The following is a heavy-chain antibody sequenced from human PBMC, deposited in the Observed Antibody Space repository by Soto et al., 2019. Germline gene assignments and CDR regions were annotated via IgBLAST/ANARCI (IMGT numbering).Heavy chain of an antibody. J-gene: IGHJ4*02. V-gene: IGHV3-30-3*01. D-gene: IGHD2-21*02. CDR2: ISYDGSNK. CDR3: ARGLGVTIGIVVVTAIPDIFDY. CDR1: GFTFSSYA. Sequence: QVQLVESGGGVVQPGRSLRLSCAASGFTFSSYAMHWVRQAPGKGLEWVAVISYDGSNKYYADSVKGRFTISRDNSKNTLYLQMNSLRAEDTAVYYCARGLGVTIGIVVVTAIPDIFDYWGQGTLVTVSS.